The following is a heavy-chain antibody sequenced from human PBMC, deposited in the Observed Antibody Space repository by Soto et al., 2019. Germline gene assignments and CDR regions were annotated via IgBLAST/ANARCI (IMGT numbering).Heavy chain of an antibody. Sequence: GVSLRLPCAASELNVSNHYMSWVRQAPGKGLDWVSVIYTGGSTNYADSVKGRFIISRDNSKNMLYLQMNSLRAEDTAVYYCARGYMDVWGQGTTVTLSS. CDR3: ARGYMDV. CDR2: IYTGGST. V-gene: IGHV3-53*01. J-gene: IGHJ6*03. CDR1: ELNVSNHY.